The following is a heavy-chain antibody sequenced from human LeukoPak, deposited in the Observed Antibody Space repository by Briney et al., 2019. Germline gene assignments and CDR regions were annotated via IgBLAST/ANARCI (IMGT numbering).Heavy chain of an antibody. V-gene: IGHV3-30*04. D-gene: IGHD6-19*01. CDR2: ISYDGSNK. CDR1: GFTFSSYA. J-gene: IGHJ4*02. Sequence: GGSLILSCAASGFTFSSYAMHWVRQAPGKGLEWVAVISYDGSNKYYADSVKGRFTISRDNSKNTLYLQMNSLRAEDTAVYYCARGIAVAGTLDYWGQGTLVTVSS. CDR3: ARGIAVAGTLDY.